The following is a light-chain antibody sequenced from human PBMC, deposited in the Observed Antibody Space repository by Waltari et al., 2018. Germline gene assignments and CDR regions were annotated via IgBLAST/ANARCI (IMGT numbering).Light chain of an antibody. Sequence: DIQMTQSQSSLPASVGDRVTITFRVSQSISRDLNWYQQKPGKAPKLLIYGASNLQSGVPSRFSGSESGTDLTLTISSLQPEDFATYYCQQSYSIPWTFGQGTKVEIK. CDR1: QSISRD. V-gene: IGKV1-39*01. J-gene: IGKJ1*01. CDR3: QQSYSIPWT. CDR2: GAS.